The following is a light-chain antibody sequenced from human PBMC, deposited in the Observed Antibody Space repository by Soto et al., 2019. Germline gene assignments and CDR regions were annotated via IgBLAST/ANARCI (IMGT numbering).Light chain of an antibody. J-gene: IGLJ2*01. CDR3: TSYTGSTTLGL. CDR2: EVS. Sequence: QSALTQPASVSGSPGQSITISCTGSNSDIGTYNYVSWYQHHPGKAPKLVIYEVSYRPSGVSNRFSGSKSGNTASLTISGLQAEDEADYYCTSYTGSTTLGLFGGGTKVTV. CDR1: NSDIGTYNY. V-gene: IGLV2-14*01.